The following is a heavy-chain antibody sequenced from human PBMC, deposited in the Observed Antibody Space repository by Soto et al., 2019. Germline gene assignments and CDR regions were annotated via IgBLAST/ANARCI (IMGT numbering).Heavy chain of an antibody. CDR2: ITYEGSNK. J-gene: IGHJ6*02. CDR3: AKARGANNWANYYGLDV. Sequence: QEQLVESGGGVVQPGRSLRLSCAASGFIFANYGMHWFRQAPGKGLEWVALITYEGSNKYYADAVKGRFTISRDNAKNMVSLQMDSLRAEDTAVYYCAKARGANNWANYYGLDVWGQGTTVTVSS. CDR1: GFIFANYG. D-gene: IGHD1-1*01. V-gene: IGHV3-30*18.